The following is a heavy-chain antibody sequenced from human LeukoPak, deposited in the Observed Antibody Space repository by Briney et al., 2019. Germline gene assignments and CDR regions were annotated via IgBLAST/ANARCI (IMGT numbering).Heavy chain of an antibody. CDR2: INPNSGGT. CDR1: GYTFTGYY. V-gene: IGHV1-2*02. J-gene: IGHJ3*02. CDR3: ARRIAAAGPDAFDM. D-gene: IGHD6-13*01. Sequence: ASVKVSCKASGYTFTGYYMHWVRQAPGQGLEWMGWINPNSGGTNYAQKFQGRVTMTRDTSISTAYMELSSLRSEDTAVYYCARRIAAAGPDAFDMWGQGTMVTVSS.